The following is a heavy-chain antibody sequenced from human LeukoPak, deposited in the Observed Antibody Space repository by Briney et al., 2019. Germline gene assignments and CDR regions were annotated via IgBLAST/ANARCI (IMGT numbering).Heavy chain of an antibody. V-gene: IGHV4-39*01. D-gene: IGHD2-15*01. Sequence: SETLSLTCTVSGGSISSSSYYWGWIRQPPGKGLDWIGSIYYSGSTYYNPSLKSRVTISVDTSKNQFSLKLSSVTAADTAVYYCARRISTYCSGGSCYTHLFDYWGQGTLVTVSS. J-gene: IGHJ4*02. CDR2: IYYSGST. CDR3: ARRISTYCSGGSCYTHLFDY. CDR1: GGSISSSSYY.